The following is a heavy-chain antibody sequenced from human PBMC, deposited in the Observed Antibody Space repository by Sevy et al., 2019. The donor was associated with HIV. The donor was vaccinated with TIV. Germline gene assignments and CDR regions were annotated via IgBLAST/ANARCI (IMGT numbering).Heavy chain of an antibody. J-gene: IGHJ4*02. CDR2: IKQDGSEK. CDR3: ARGVSTPFQAPTEYYFDY. Sequence: GGSLRLSCAASGFTFSSYWMSWVRQAPGKGLEWVANIKQDGSEKYYVDSVKGRFTISRDNAKNSLYLQMNSLRAEDKAVYYCARGVSTPFQAPTEYYFDYWGQGTLVTVSS. D-gene: IGHD2-15*01. CDR1: GFTFSSYW. V-gene: IGHV3-7*04.